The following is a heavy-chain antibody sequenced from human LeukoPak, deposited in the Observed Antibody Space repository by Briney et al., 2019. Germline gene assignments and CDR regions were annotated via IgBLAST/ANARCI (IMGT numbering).Heavy chain of an antibody. CDR3: AKQTGPFTTDAFDI. V-gene: IGHV3-23*01. CDR2: ISGSGGST. J-gene: IGHJ3*02. D-gene: IGHD3-22*01. CDR1: GFTFSSYG. Sequence: PGGSLRLSCAASGFTFSSYGMSWVRQATGKGLEWVSGISGSGGSTYYADSVKGRFTISRDNSKNTLYLQMNSLRAEDTAVYYCAKQTGPFTTDAFDIWGQGTMVTVSS.